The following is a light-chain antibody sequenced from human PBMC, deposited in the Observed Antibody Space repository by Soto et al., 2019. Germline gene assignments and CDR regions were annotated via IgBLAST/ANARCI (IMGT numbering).Light chain of an antibody. CDR1: QTISSN. Sequence: DIQMTQSPSSLSASVGDRVTITCRASQTISSNLHWYQQKPGKAPKVLIYAASNLQSGVPSRFSGSGSGTDFTLTISTLQPEDFASYYCQQSYNTPITFGQGTRLQIK. J-gene: IGKJ5*01. V-gene: IGKV1-39*01. CDR3: QQSYNTPIT. CDR2: AAS.